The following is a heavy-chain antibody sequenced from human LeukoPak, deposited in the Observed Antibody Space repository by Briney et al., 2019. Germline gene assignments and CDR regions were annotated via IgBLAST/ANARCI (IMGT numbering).Heavy chain of an antibody. CDR3: ARDGGYEFDY. CDR1: GFTFSSYS. Sequence: GGSLRLSCAASGFTFSSYSMNWVRQAPGKGLEWVSYIRGDSSTTYYADSVKGRFTISRDNAKNSLYLQMNNLRADGTAVYYCARDGGYEFDYWGQGTLVTVSS. J-gene: IGHJ4*02. D-gene: IGHD5-12*01. CDR2: IRGDSSTT. V-gene: IGHV3-48*04.